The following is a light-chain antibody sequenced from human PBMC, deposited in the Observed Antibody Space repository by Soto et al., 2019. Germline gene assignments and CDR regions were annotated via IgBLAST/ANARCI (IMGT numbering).Light chain of an antibody. J-gene: IGKJ1*01. V-gene: IGKV3-20*01. Sequence: EIVLTQAPGTLSLSPGESATLSCRASQTISNSYLAWYQQKPGQAPRLLIYGASSRATGIPDRFSGSGSGTDFTLTISRLEPEDFAVYFCQQYDISPRTFGQGTRVEIK. CDR2: GAS. CDR1: QTISNSY. CDR3: QQYDISPRT.